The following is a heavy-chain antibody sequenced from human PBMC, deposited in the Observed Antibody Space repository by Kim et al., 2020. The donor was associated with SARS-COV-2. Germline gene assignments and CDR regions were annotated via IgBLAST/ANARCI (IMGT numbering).Heavy chain of an antibody. J-gene: IGHJ5*02. D-gene: IGHD2-15*01. Sequence: SETLSLTCTVSGFSISSGYYWGWIRQSPGKGLEWIGSIFHSGKTYYNPSLKSRVAMSVDTSKNQFSLYLNSVSGTDTAVYYCARAFRAGCSGEGCLYTFFDPGGRGTLVTVPS. CDR3: ARAFRAGCSGEGCLYTFFDP. CDR1: GFSISSGYY. CDR2: IFHSGKT. V-gene: IGHV4-38-2*02.